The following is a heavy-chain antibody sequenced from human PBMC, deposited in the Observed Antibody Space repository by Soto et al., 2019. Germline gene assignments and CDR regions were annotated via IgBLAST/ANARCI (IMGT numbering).Heavy chain of an antibody. V-gene: IGHV1-69*13. CDR3: AREEFGGYYGSGSYYNSGYYYGMDV. CDR1: GGTFSSYA. Sequence: GASVKVSCKASGGTFSSYAISWVRQAPGQGLEWMGGIIPIFGTANYAQKFQGRVTITADESTSTAYMELSSLRSEDTAVYYCAREEFGGYYGSGSYYNSGYYYGMDVWGQGTTVTVS. D-gene: IGHD3-10*01. J-gene: IGHJ6*02. CDR2: IIPIFGTA.